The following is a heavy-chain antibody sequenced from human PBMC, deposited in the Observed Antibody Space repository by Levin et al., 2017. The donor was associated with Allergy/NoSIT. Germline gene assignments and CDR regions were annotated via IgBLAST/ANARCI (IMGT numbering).Heavy chain of an antibody. J-gene: IGHJ4*02. D-gene: IGHD3-16*01. Sequence: GGSLRLSCAASGFSFSSYDMHWVRQATGERLEWVSAIDTAGDTYYPASVRGRFTISRDNAKNSVYLQMNSLGAGDTAGYFGVREGGGDSDIAPLDCWGQGTLVSVSS. CDR2: IDTAGDT. CDR3: VREGGGDSDIAPLDC. CDR1: GFSFSSYD. V-gene: IGHV3-13*01.